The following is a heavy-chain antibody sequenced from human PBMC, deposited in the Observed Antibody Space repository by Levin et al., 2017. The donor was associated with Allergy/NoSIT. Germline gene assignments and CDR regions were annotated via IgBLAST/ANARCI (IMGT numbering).Heavy chain of an antibody. Sequence: PGESLKISCKASGGTFSTNAIAWVRQAPGQRLEWIGGINPIFPAPNYAQKFQGRVTIAGLTNTADPSTATSYMELTNLTSADTAVYYCAAPFGFNGRWFDPWGQGTLITVSS. CDR2: INPIFPAP. V-gene: IGHV1-69*01. J-gene: IGHJ5*02. CDR1: GGTFSTNA. CDR3: AAPFGFNGRWFDP. D-gene: IGHD3-10*01.